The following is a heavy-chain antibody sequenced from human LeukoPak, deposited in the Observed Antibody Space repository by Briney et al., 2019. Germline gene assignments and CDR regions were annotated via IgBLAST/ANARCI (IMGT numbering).Heavy chain of an antibody. D-gene: IGHD6-19*01. J-gene: IGHJ4*02. CDR1: GFTFSSHG. CDR2: ISYDGSNK. CDR3: ATPGQWPVYFDY. V-gene: IGHV3-30*03. Sequence: GGSLRLSCAASGFTFSSHGMHWVRQAPGKGLEWVAVISYDGSNKYYADSVKGRFTISRDNSKNTLYLQMNSLRAEDTAVYYCATPGQWPVYFDYWGPGTLVTVSS.